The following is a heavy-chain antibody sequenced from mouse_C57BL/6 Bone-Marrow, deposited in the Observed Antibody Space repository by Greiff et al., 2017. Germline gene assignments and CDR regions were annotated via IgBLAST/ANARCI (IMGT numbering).Heavy chain of an antibody. J-gene: IGHJ1*03. CDR3: ARLYWYFDV. Sequence: EVKVVESGGDLVKPGGSLKLSCAASGFTFSSYGMSWVRQTPDKRLEWVATISSGGSYTYYPDSVKGRFTISRDNAKNTLYLQMSSLKSEDTAMYYCARLYWYFDVWGTGTTVTVSS. V-gene: IGHV5-6*01. CDR1: GFTFSSYG. CDR2: ISSGGSYT.